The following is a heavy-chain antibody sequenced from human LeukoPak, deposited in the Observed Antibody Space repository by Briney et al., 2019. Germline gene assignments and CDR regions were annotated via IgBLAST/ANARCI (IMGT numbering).Heavy chain of an antibody. V-gene: IGHV4-30-4*01. J-gene: IGHJ6*02. CDR3: ARDYSSSWYPDYYYYGMDV. CDR2: IYYSGST. D-gene: IGHD6-13*01. CDR1: GGSISSGDYY. Sequence: SETLSLTCTVSGGSISSGDYYWSWIRQPPGKGLEWIGYIYYSGSTYYNPSLKSRVTISVDTSKNQFSLELSSVTAADTAVYYCARDYSSSWYPDYYYYGMDVWGQGTTVTVSS.